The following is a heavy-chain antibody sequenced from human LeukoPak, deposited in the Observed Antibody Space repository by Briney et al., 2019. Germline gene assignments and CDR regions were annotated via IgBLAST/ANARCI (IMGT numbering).Heavy chain of an antibody. J-gene: IGHJ1*01. Sequence: SETLSLTCAVSGSSISSSTWWSWVRQPPGKGLEWIGEIYHSGSTNYNSSLMSRVTISVDKSKNQFSLRLNSVTAADTAVYYCARKTYGGYRDLQHWGQGTLVTVSS. V-gene: IGHV4-4*02. CDR3: ARKTYGGYRDLQH. D-gene: IGHD5-12*01. CDR1: GSSISSSTW. CDR2: IYHSGST.